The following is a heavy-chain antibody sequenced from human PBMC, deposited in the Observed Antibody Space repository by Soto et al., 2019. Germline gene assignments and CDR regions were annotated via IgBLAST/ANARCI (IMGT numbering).Heavy chain of an antibody. Sequence: QLQLQESGPGLVKPSETLSLTCTVSGGSISSSSYYWGWIRQPPGKGLEWIGSIYHSGTTYYNSSTTSRVTISASTPRTQFSLKLSSVTPADAAVYYFARHGCNSGSYPEYFQHWGQGTLVTVSS. CDR3: ARHGCNSGSYPEYFQH. CDR1: GGSISSSSYY. V-gene: IGHV4-39*01. J-gene: IGHJ1*01. D-gene: IGHD1-26*01. CDR2: IYHSGTT.